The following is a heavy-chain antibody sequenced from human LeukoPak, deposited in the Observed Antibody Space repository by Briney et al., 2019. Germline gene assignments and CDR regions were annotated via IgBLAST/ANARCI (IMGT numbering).Heavy chain of an antibody. D-gene: IGHD6-19*01. CDR2: LGWNSATI. CDR3: AKDTGTGLLAGTGYFDY. V-gene: IGHV3-9*01. CDR1: GFTFDDYA. J-gene: IGHJ4*02. Sequence: PGGSLRLSCAASGFTFDDYAMHWVRQVPGKGLEWVSGLGWNSATIGYADSVKGRFTISRDNAKNSLYLQMDSLRAEDTALYYCAKDTGTGLLAGTGYFDYWGQGSLVTVSS.